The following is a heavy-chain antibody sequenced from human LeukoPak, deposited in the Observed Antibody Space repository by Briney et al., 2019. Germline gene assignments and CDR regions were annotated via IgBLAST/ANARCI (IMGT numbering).Heavy chain of an antibody. D-gene: IGHD6-13*01. CDR2: ISGDAVTS. V-gene: IGHV3-23*01. J-gene: IGHJ5*02. Sequence: GGSLRLSCAASGFTFKNYAMNWVRQSPGQGLEWVSTISGDAVTSWYADSVKGRFTDSRDNSKNIVFLQMNNLRAEDTAVYYCAKGYSSSLSNWFDPWGQGTLVTVSS. CDR1: GFTFKNYA. CDR3: AKGYSSSLSNWFDP.